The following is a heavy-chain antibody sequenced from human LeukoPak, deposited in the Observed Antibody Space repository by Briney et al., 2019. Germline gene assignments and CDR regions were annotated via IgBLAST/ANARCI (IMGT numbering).Heavy chain of an antibody. CDR3: ARAWFTGGSYYAMDV. CDR2: IYSSSRYI. Sequence: PGGALRLSCAASEFTFNNYCMNWIRQAPEKRLEWVSSIYSSSRYIYNADSVKGRFTISRDNAKSTLYLQMNSLRAEDTAVYYCARAWFTGGSYYAMDVWGQGTTVTVSS. J-gene: IGHJ6*02. D-gene: IGHD3-10*01. CDR1: EFTFNNYC. V-gene: IGHV3-21*01.